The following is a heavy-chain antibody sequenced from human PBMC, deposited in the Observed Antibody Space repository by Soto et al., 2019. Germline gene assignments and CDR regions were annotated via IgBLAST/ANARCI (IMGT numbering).Heavy chain of an antibody. CDR3: ARDSRVRGLSCSSTSCRNYYGMDV. D-gene: IGHD2-2*01. V-gene: IGHV1-69*13. Sequence: SVKVSCKASGGTFSSYAISWVRQAPGQGLEWMGGIIPIFCTAIYAHKFQGCVTITADESTSTAYMELICLRSEDTAVYYCARDSRVRGLSCSSTSCRNYYGMDVWGQGTTVTVSS. J-gene: IGHJ6*02. CDR1: GGTFSSYA. CDR2: IIPIFCTA.